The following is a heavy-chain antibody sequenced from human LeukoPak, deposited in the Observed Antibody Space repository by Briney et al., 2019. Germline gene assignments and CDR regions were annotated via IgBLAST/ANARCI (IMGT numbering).Heavy chain of an antibody. Sequence: PGGSLRLSCAASGFTFSSYWMHWVRQAPGKGLVWVSRINSDGSSTSYADSVKGRFTISRDNAKNTLYLQMNSLRAEDTAVYYCAKDLRGMVVAANFDYWGQGTLVTVSS. CDR1: GFTFSSYW. CDR3: AKDLRGMVVAANFDY. D-gene: IGHD2-15*01. V-gene: IGHV3-74*01. CDR2: INSDGSST. J-gene: IGHJ4*02.